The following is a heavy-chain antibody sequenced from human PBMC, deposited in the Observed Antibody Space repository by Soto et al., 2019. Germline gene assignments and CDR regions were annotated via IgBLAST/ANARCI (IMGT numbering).Heavy chain of an antibody. D-gene: IGHD2-15*01. CDR2: TNTYTGDT. CDR3: ARFNAHCSGGTCYSDY. J-gene: IGHJ4*02. V-gene: IGHV1-18*01. CDR1: GYTFSSYG. Sequence: QVYLVQSGAEVKKPGASVKLSCKATGYTFSSYGISWVRQAPGQGLEWMGWTNTYTGDTIYAQKFQGRVPMTTDVLTTTSYMELRSLKSDDTAVYFCARFNAHCSGGTCYSDYWGQGTLVTVSS.